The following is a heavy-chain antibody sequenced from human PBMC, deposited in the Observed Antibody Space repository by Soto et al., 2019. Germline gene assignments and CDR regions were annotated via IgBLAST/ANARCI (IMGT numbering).Heavy chain of an antibody. CDR2: FDPEDGET. CDR3: ATSYSANYGSGSYHYPSGAFDI. V-gene: IGHV1-24*01. J-gene: IGHJ3*02. D-gene: IGHD3-10*01. CDR1: GYTLTELS. Sequence: ASVKVSCKVSGYTLTELSMHWVRQAPGKGLEWMGGFDPEDGETIYAQKFQGRVTMTEDTSTDTAYMELSSLRSEDTAVYYCATSYSANYGSGSYHYPSGAFDIWGQGTMVTVSS.